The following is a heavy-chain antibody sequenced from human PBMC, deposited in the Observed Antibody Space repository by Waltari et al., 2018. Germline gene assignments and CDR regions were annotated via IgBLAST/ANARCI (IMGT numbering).Heavy chain of an antibody. CDR1: GFTFSSYA. D-gene: IGHD3-10*01. CDR3: AKVRGSHFDY. J-gene: IGHJ4*02. V-gene: IGHV3-23*03. CDR2: IYSGGST. Sequence: EVQLLESGGGLVQPGGSLRLSCAASGFTFSSYALCWVRQAPGKGLEWVSVIYSGGSTYYADSVKGRFTISRDNSKNTLYLQMNSLRAEDTAVYYCAKVRGSHFDYWGQGTLVTVSS.